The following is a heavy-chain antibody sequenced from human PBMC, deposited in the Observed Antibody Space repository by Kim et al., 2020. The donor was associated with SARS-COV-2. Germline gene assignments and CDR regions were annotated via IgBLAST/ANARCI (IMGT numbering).Heavy chain of an antibody. CDR1: GFTFSSYG. J-gene: IGHJ6*02. CDR3: ARELGHCSSTSCYDYYYGMDV. Sequence: GGSLRLSCAASGFTFSSYGMHWVRQAPGKGLEWVAVIWYDGSNKYYADSVKGRFTISRDNSKNTLYLQMNSLRAEDTAVYYCARELGHCSSTSCYDYYYGMDVWGQGTTVTVSS. CDR2: IWYDGSNK. V-gene: IGHV3-33*01. D-gene: IGHD2-2*01.